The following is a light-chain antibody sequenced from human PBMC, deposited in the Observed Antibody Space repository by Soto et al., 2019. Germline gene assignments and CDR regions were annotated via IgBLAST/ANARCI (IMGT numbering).Light chain of an antibody. CDR2: DVS. V-gene: IGLV2-14*03. J-gene: IGLJ1*01. CDR3: SSYTSRISYV. Sequence: QSVLTQPASVSGSPGQSITISCTGTSSDVGGYNYVSWYQSHPGEAPKLIIYDVSNRPSGVSDRFSGSKSGNTASLTISGLQAEDEADYYCSSYTSRISYVFGTGTKVTVL. CDR1: SSDVGGYNY.